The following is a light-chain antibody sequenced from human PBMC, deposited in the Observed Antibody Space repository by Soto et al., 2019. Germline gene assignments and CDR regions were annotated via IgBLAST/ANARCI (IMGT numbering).Light chain of an antibody. J-gene: IGLJ1*01. V-gene: IGLV2-14*01. Sequence: QSALTQPASVSGSPGQSITISCTGTSSDVGGYNYVSWYQQHPGKAPKFMIYDVSNRPSGVSNRFSGSKSGNTASLTISGLQAEDEADYYSSSYTSSSTLYVFRTGTKVTVL. CDR2: DVS. CDR3: SSYTSSSTLYV. CDR1: SSDVGGYNY.